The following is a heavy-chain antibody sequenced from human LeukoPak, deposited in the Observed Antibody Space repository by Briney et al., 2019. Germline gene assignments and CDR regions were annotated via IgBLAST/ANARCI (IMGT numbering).Heavy chain of an antibody. D-gene: IGHD3-9*01. V-gene: IGHV3-30*18. Sequence: GRSLRLSCAASGFTFSSYGMHWVRQAPGKGLEWVAVISYDGSNKYYADSVRGRFTISRDNSKNTLYLQMNSLRAEDTAVYYCAKDRLEYYDILTGYLIDYWGQGTLVTVSS. CDR1: GFTFSSYG. CDR3: AKDRLEYYDILTGYLIDY. J-gene: IGHJ4*02. CDR2: ISYDGSNK.